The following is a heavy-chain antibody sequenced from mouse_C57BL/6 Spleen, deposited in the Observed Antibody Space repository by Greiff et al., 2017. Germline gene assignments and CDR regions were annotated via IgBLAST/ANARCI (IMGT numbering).Heavy chain of an antibody. D-gene: IGHD1-1*02. V-gene: IGHV1-53*01. CDR1: GYTFTSYW. Sequence: QVQLQQPGPALVTPGASVKLSCTASGYTFTSYWMHWVKQRPGQGLEWIGNINPSNGGTNYNEKFKSKATLTVDKSSSTAYMQRSSLTAEDSAVYYCAREGYGYYAMDYWGQGTSVTVSA. J-gene: IGHJ4*01. CDR3: AREGYGYYAMDY. CDR2: INPSNGGT.